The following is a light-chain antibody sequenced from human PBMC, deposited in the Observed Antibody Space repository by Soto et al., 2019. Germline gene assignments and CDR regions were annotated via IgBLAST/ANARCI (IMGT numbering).Light chain of an antibody. Sequence: DVVMTQSPDSLAVSLGERATINCKSSQSVLYSSNNKNYLTWYQQKPGQPPKLLIYWASTRESGVPDRFSGSGSATDFTLTISNLQAEDVAVYYCQQYHSDPITFGQGTRLEIK. CDR1: QSVLYSSNNKNY. J-gene: IGKJ5*01. V-gene: IGKV4-1*01. CDR3: QQYHSDPIT. CDR2: WAS.